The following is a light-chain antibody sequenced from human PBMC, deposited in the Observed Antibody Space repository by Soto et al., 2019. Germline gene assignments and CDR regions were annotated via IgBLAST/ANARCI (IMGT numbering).Light chain of an antibody. J-gene: IGKJ1*01. CDR3: QQYGCSQT. V-gene: IGKV3-20*01. Sequence: TLSAGAVYLSPEERATXSCRASQSVSSNHLAWYQQKPGRDPRVLSDRGSSRAPRIPDRFMGSESVTDFTLTITRLEAEDFASYYCQQYGCSQTFGQGSKV. CDR1: QSVSSNH. CDR2: RGS.